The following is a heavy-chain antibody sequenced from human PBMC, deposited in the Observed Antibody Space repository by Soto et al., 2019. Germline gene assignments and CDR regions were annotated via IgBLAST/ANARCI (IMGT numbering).Heavy chain of an antibody. CDR2: ISVYTGNT. V-gene: IGHV1-18*04. Sequence: QVHLVQSGGEVTRPGDSVKVSCKSSGYTFTSYGVSWVRQAPGQGLEWLGWISVYTGNTKQAQKFQDRVTLTTEASTTTAYIELRSLRSDDTAVYYCARDRCTTDRCYTHHFDVWGQGTTVTVSS. CDR1: GYTFTSYG. D-gene: IGHD2-8*01. CDR3: ARDRCTTDRCYTHHFDV. J-gene: IGHJ6*02.